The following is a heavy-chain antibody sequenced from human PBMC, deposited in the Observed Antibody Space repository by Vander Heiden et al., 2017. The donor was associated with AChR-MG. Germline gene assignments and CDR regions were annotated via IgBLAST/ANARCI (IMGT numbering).Heavy chain of an antibody. Sequence: EVQLVESGGGLVQPGGSLRLSCEASGFTCSSYWMHWVRQAPGKGLVWVSRINSDGSSTSYADSVKGRFTISRDNAKNTLYLQMNSLRAEDTAVYYCASRGYNAAFDIWGQGTMVTVSS. CDR1: GFTCSSYW. D-gene: IGHD1-1*01. J-gene: IGHJ3*02. V-gene: IGHV3-74*01. CDR2: INSDGSST. CDR3: ASRGYNAAFDI.